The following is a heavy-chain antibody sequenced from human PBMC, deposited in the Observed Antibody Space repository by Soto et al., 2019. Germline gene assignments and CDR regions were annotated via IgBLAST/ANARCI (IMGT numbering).Heavy chain of an antibody. Sequence: SETLSLTWTVSGGSISSGGYCWSWIRQHPGKGLEWIGSIYYSGSTYYNPSLKSRVTISVDTSKNQFSLKLSSVTAADTAVYYCARPSGSYLYYFDYWGQGTLVTVSS. J-gene: IGHJ4*02. V-gene: IGHV4-39*01. CDR2: IYYSGST. D-gene: IGHD1-26*01. CDR3: ARPSGSYLYYFDY. CDR1: GGSISSGGYC.